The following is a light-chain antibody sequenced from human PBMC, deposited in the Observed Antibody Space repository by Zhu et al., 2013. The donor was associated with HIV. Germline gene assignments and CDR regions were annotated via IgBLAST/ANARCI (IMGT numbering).Light chain of an antibody. J-gene: IGKJ1*01. CDR2: GAT. Sequence: DIQMTQFPSFVSASVGDRVTITCRASQAVDNWVAWYQQKSGKAPELLIYGATNLQSGVPSRFSGSGSGTEFTFTITNLQPEDFATYFCQQADTFPPAFGQGTRV. V-gene: IGKV1-12*01. CDR1: QAVDNW. CDR3: QQADTFPPA.